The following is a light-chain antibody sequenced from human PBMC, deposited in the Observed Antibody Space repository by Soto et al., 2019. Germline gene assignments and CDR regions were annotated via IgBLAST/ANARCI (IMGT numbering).Light chain of an antibody. CDR1: QSVSSSY. CDR3: QQYGSSPLT. V-gene: IGKV3-20*01. J-gene: IGKJ4*01. CDR2: CAS. Sequence: EIVLTQSPGTLSLSPGERATLSCRASQSVSSSYLAWYQQKPVQAPRLLIYCASSRATGIPARFSGSGSGTDFTLTISRLEPEDFAVYYCQQYGSSPLTFGGGTKVEIK.